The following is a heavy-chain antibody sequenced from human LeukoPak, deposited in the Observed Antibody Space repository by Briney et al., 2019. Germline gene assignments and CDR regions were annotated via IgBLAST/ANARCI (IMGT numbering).Heavy chain of an antibody. Sequence: ASVKVSCKASGYTFSGYYIHWVRQAPGQGLEWMGWINPNSGDTHYAQKFQGRVTMTGDTSSSTAYMDLNSLISDDTAVYYCARVQYQLLFEGNWFDPWGQGTLVTVSS. CDR1: GYTFSGYY. V-gene: IGHV1-2*02. D-gene: IGHD2-2*01. J-gene: IGHJ5*02. CDR2: INPNSGDT. CDR3: ARVQYQLLFEGNWFDP.